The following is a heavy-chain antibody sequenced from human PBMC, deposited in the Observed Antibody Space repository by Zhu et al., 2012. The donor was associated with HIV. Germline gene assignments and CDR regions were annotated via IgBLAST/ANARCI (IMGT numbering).Heavy chain of an antibody. D-gene: IGHD6-13*01. CDR3: AKGYSSTWYGGFDY. CDR2: IIGSGDST. V-gene: IGHV3-23*01. J-gene: IGHJ4*02. CDR1: GFTFSSYA. Sequence: EVQLLESGGDLVQPGGSLRVSCAASGFTFSSYAMSWVRQAPGKGLEWVSVIIGSGDSTYYADSVKGRFTISRDNSKNTLYLQMNSLRAEDTAMYYCAKGYSSTWYGGFDYWGQGTLVTVS.